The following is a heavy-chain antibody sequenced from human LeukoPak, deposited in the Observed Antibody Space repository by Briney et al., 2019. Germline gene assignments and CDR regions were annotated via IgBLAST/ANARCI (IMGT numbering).Heavy chain of an antibody. J-gene: IGHJ4*02. CDR2: ISGSGSTI. D-gene: IGHD3-10*01. V-gene: IGHV3-48*04. Sequence: PGGSLRLSCAASGFTFSSYSMNWVRQAPGKGLEWVSYISGSGSTIYYADSVKGRFTISRDNAKNSLYLQMNSLRAEDTAVYYCARDLGSRQGCFDYWGQGTLVTVSS. CDR1: GFTFSSYS. CDR3: ARDLGSRQGCFDY.